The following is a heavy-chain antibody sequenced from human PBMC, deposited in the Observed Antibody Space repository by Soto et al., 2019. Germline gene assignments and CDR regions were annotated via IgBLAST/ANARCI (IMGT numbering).Heavy chain of an antibody. Sequence: GGSLRLSCAVSGFTGIYMTWVRKAPGKGLEWVSFIHSDGNTFYADTVKGRFTISGDKSKNTVSLQMNSLTAADTAVYYCARAKYQLPHNHFDYWGQGTLVTVSS. CDR3: ARAKYQLPHNHFDY. CDR2: IHSDGNT. CDR1: GFTGIY. D-gene: IGHD2-2*01. J-gene: IGHJ4*02. V-gene: IGHV3-66*01.